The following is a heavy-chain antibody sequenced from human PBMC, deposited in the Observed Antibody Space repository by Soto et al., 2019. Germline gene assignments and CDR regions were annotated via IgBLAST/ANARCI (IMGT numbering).Heavy chain of an antibody. CDR3: ARHYPTWSDFWSGYYTPQYYYYMDV. CDR1: GGSISSSSYY. D-gene: IGHD3-3*01. J-gene: IGHJ6*03. Sequence: SETLSLTCTVSGGSISSSSYYWGWIRQPPGKGLEWIGSIYNSGSTYYNPSLKSRVTISVDTSKNQFSLKLSSVTAADTAVYYCARHYPTWSDFWSGYYTPQYYYYMDVWGKGTTVTVSS. V-gene: IGHV4-39*01. CDR2: IYNSGST.